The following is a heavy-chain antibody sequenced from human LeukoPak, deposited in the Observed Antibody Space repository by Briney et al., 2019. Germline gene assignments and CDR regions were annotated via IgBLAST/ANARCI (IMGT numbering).Heavy chain of an antibody. CDR1: GGSISSYY. J-gene: IGHJ4*02. V-gene: IGHV4-59*12. D-gene: IGHD2-15*01. Sequence: PSETLSLTCTVSGGSISSYYWSWIRQPPGKGLEWIGYIYYSGSTNYNPSLKSRVTISVDTSKNQFSLKLSSVTAADTAVYYCARGGSLGYCSGGSCYSPLDYWGQGTLVTVSS. CDR3: ARGGSLGYCSGGSCYSPLDY. CDR2: IYYSGST.